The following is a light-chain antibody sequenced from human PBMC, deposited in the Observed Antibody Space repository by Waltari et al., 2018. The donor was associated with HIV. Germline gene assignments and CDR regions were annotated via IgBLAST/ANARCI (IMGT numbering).Light chain of an antibody. V-gene: IGLV2-8*01. CDR1: RSDIGGYTY. CDR3: SSYGGSANLL. CDR2: EVS. Sequence: QSALTQPPSASGSPGQSVTIPCPGTRSDIGGYTYVSWYQQYPGKAPKLIIYEVSKRPSGVPDRFSGSKSANTASLTVSGLQAEDEADYYCSSYGGSANLLFGGGTKLTVL. J-gene: IGLJ2*01.